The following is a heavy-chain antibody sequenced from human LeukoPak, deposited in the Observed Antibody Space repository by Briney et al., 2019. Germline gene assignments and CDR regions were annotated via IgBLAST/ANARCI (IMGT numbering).Heavy chain of an antibody. CDR2: IYSRGIT. Sequence: SETLSLTCTVCGDSISSYYWSWIRQPPGKGREWIGYIYSRGITKNNPSLKSRVTISMDTSKNQFAPKLSSVTAADTAVYYCARQGGGGLASDWFDPWGEGSLATVYS. CDR3: ARQGGGGLASDWFDP. J-gene: IGHJ5*02. CDR1: GDSISSYY. V-gene: IGHV4-4*09. D-gene: IGHD3/OR15-3a*01.